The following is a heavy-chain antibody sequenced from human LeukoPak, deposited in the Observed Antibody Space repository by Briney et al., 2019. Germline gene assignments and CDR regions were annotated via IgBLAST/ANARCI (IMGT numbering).Heavy chain of an antibody. Sequence: PGGSLRLSCAASGFTFSSYGILWVRQAPGKGLEWVSNIHSSGTIKYYADSVKGRFSISRDNAKSSLYLQMNSLRVEDTAVYYCALLAVASDFDYWGQGALVTVSS. V-gene: IGHV3-48*03. CDR3: ALLAVASDFDY. J-gene: IGHJ4*02. CDR2: IHSSGTIK. CDR1: GFTFSSYG. D-gene: IGHD6-19*01.